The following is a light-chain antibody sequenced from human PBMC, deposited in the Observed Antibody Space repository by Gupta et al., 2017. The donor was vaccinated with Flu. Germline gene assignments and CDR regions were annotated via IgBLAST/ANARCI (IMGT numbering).Light chain of an antibody. CDR3: VTWDDRRSGQV. CDR1: ISNIGSNN. V-gene: IGLV1-47*01. CDR2: RNN. Sequence: QSVLTQPPSESGTPGQTVTVSASGSISNIGSNNVNWLQQLLGTAPKLLINRNNKRPSGVPERFSGSTAGTSASLAISVLRSEDEADYFCVTWDDRRSGQVFGGGTKLTVL. J-gene: IGLJ3*02.